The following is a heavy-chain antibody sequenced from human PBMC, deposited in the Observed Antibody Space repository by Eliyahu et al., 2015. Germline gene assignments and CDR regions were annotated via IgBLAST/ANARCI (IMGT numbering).Heavy chain of an antibody. V-gene: IGHV3-53*04. CDR1: GFTVSXHY. CDR2: XYSGGST. CDR3: ARVSSSITMVQGVIIPPYYFDY. J-gene: IGHJ4*02. D-gene: IGHD3-10*01. Sequence: EVQLVESGGGLVQPGGSLRLSCXASGFTVSXHYMXWVRQAPGKGLEWXSVXYSGGSTYYADSVKGRFTISRHNSKNTLYLQMNSLRAEDTAVYYCARVSSSITMVQGVIIPPYYFDYWGQGTLVTVSS.